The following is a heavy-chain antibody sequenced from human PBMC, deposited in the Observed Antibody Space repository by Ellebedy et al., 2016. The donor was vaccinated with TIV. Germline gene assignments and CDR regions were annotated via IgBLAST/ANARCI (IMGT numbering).Heavy chain of an antibody. CDR3: ASIRTDNDY. CDR1: GFTVRSNY. Sequence: GGSLRLSCAASGFTVRSNYMSWVRQAPEKGLEWLSAIYSDGATYYADSVKHRLTISRDNSKNTVSLQMNSLRAEDTAVYYCASIRTDNDYWGQGTLVIVSS. V-gene: IGHV3-66*01. D-gene: IGHD2-15*01. CDR2: IYSDGAT. J-gene: IGHJ4*02.